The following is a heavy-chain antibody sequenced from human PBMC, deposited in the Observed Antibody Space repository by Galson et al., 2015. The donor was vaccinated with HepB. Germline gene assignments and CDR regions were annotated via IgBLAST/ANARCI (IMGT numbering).Heavy chain of an antibody. J-gene: IGHJ6*02. CDR3: AREPPPDDMMYGAVVPASYYHYGMDL. CDR1: GFTLGTYH. V-gene: IGHV3-21*01. CDR2: ISSRYNYI. Sequence: SLRLSCAASGFTLGTYHMNWVRQAPGKGLEWVSSISSRYNYIYYSDSVRGRFTISRDTAKNSLFLQMNSLRAEDTAVYYCAREPPPDDMMYGAVVPASYYHYGMDLWGQGTTVTVSS. D-gene: IGHD3/OR15-3a*01.